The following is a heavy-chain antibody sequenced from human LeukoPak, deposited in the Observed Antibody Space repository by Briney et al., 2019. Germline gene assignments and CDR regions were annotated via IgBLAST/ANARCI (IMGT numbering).Heavy chain of an antibody. Sequence: GGSLRLSCAASGFTFDDYAMHWVRQAPAKGLEWVSGISWNSGSIGYADSVKGRFTISRDNAKNSLYLQMNSLRAEDMALYYCATSAGWLQYTADFDHWGQGTLVTVSS. CDR3: ATSAGWLQYTADFDH. J-gene: IGHJ4*02. D-gene: IGHD5-24*01. V-gene: IGHV3-9*03. CDR2: ISWNSGSI. CDR1: GFTFDDYA.